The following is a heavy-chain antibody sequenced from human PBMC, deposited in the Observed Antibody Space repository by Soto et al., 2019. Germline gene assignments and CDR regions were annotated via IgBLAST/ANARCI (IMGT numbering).Heavy chain of an antibody. CDR3: AIFRSHYFDY. CDR1: RGSISSYY. V-gene: IGHV4-59*01. CDR2: NYYSGST. D-gene: IGHD3-3*01. J-gene: IGHJ4*02. Sequence: SETLSLTCTVSRGSISSYYWSWIRQPPGKGLEWIGYNYYSGSTNYIPSLKSRVTLLVDTSKILFSLKLSFVTAADSAVNYCAIFRSHYFDYWGQGTLVTVFS.